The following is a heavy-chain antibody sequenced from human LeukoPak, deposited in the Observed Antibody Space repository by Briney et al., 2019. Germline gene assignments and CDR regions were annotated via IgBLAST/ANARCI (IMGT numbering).Heavy chain of an antibody. V-gene: IGHV3-30*04. D-gene: IGHD3-10*01. CDR1: GFTFSSYA. CDR2: ISYDGSNK. CDR3: ARSQLLWVGGSFDY. J-gene: IGHJ4*02. Sequence: GRSLRLSCAASGFTFSSYAMHWVLQAPGKGLEWVAVISYDGSNKYYADSVKGRFTISRDNSKNTLYLQMNSLRAEDTAVYYCARSQLLWVGGSFDYWGQGTLVTVSS.